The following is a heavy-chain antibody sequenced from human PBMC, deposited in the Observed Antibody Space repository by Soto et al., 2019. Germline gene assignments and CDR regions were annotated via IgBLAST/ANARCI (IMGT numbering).Heavy chain of an antibody. CDR2: IYYSGST. V-gene: IGHV4-59*01. Sequence: XXTLSLPFTVCGGSISRCYWGWIRQPPGKGLAWIGYIYYSGSTNYNPSLKSRVTISVDTSKNQFSLKLSSVNAADTAVYYCARTLYSYGTRFDYWGQGNLVTVSS. CDR3: ARTLYSYGTRFDY. D-gene: IGHD5-18*01. J-gene: IGHJ4*02. CDR1: GGSISRCY.